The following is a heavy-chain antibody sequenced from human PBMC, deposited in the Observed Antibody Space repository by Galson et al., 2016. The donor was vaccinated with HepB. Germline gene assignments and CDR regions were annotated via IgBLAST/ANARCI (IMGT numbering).Heavy chain of an antibody. V-gene: IGHV4-61*01. CDR2: IYYTGPT. Sequence: SETLSLTCTVSGGSISSGSYYWNWIRQPPGRGLEWIGYIYYTGPTNYNPSLKSRLTISIDTSKNHFSLNLNSVTAADTAVYYCARGARSDYPNFDSWGQGTLVTVSS. D-gene: IGHD4/OR15-4a*01. CDR1: GGSISSGSYY. J-gene: IGHJ4*02. CDR3: ARGARSDYPNFDS.